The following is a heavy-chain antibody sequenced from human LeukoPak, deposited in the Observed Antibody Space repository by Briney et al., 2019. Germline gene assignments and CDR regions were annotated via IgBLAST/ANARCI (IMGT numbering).Heavy chain of an antibody. CDR3: ARAPDFSIVGALDY. J-gene: IGHJ4*02. Sequence: KSGGSLRLSCAASGFTFSSYAMHWVRQAPGKGLEWVAVISYDGSNKYYADSVKGRFTISRDNSKNTLYLQMNSLRAEDTAVYYCARAPDFSIVGALDYWGQGTLVTVSS. CDR1: GFTFSSYA. D-gene: IGHD1-26*01. CDR2: ISYDGSNK. V-gene: IGHV3-30-3*01.